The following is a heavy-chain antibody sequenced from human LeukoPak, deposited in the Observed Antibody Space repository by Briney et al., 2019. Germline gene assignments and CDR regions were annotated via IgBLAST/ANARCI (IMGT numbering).Heavy chain of an antibody. D-gene: IGHD2-8*02. J-gene: IGHJ2*01. CDR3: ARGRFVLVPSLERWYFDL. Sequence: GGSLRLSCTASGFTLRNYDMHWVRQTTEKGLEWVSGIGTQDDTFYPDSVKGRFTISRENAKNSFYLQMNSLRAGDTAVYYCARGRFVLVPSLERWYFDLWGRGALVTVSS. V-gene: IGHV3-13*01. CDR1: GFTLRNYD. CDR2: IGTQDDT.